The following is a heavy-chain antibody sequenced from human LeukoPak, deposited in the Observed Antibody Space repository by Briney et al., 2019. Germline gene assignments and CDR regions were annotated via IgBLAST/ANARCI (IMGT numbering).Heavy chain of an antibody. J-gene: IGHJ6*02. D-gene: IGHD2-2*01. CDR1: GGSISSGGYY. CDR2: IYYSGST. V-gene: IGHV4-31*03. Sequence: PSQTLSLTCTVSGGSISSGGYYWSWLRQHPGKGLEWIGYIYYSGSTYYNPSLKSRVTISVDTSKNQFSLKLSSVTAADTAVYYCARDRTPTSTYYYYGMDVWGQGTTVTVSS. CDR3: ARDRTPTSTYYYYGMDV.